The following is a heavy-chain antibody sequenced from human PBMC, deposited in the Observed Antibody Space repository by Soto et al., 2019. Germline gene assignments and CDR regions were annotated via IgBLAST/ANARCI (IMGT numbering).Heavy chain of an antibody. V-gene: IGHV1-18*01. J-gene: IGHJ4*02. Sequence: QVQVVQSGAEVKKPGASVKVSCKASDYTFTNYGISWVRQAPGQGLEWMGWISAYNGNTNYPQKFQGRVTMTTDTPTSTAYLELRSLGAADTAVYYCARGGDSSSWYFVSWGQGTLVTVSS. CDR2: ISAYNGNT. CDR1: DYTFTNYG. D-gene: IGHD6-13*01. CDR3: ARGGDSSSWYFVS.